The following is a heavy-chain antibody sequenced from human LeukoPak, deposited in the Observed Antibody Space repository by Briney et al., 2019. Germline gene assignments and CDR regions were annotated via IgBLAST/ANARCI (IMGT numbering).Heavy chain of an antibody. CDR3: ARDSGTVSDAFDI. CDR1: GYTFISYY. V-gene: IGHV1-46*01. J-gene: IGHJ3*02. D-gene: IGHD4-11*01. CDR2: INPSGGST. Sequence: ASVKVSCKASGYTFISYYIHWVRQAPGQGLEWMGIINPSGGSTRYAQKFQGRVTMTRVTSTGTIYMELSSLRSEDTAVYFCARDSGTVSDAFDIWGQGTMVTVSS.